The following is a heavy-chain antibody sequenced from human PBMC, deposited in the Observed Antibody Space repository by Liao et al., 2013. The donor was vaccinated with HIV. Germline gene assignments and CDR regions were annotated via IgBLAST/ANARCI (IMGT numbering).Heavy chain of an antibody. CDR2: IYHSGST. CDR3: ARVLTFYHQSRGYSVWFDP. J-gene: IGHJ5*02. Sequence: QVQLQESGPGLVTPSETLSLTCTVSGDSISSYYWSWIRQPPGKGLEWIGYIYHSGSTNYNPSSKSRVTISVDTSKNQFSLKLSSVTAADTAVYYCARVLTFYHQSRGYSVWFDPWGQGTLVTVSS. V-gene: IGHV4-59*08. CDR1: GDSISSYY. D-gene: IGHD5/OR15-5a*01.